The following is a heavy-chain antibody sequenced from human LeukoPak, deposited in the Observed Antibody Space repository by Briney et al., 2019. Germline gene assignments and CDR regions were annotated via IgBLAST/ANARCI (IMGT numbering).Heavy chain of an antibody. CDR1: GGSISSSSYY. V-gene: IGHV4-39*07. D-gene: IGHD6-13*01. J-gene: IGHJ5*02. CDR2: IYYSGST. CDR3: ARVGSSWSWRWFDP. Sequence: SETLSLTCTVSGGSISSSSYYWGWIRQPPGKGLEWIGSIYYSGSTYYNPSLKSRVTISVDTSKNQFSLKLSSVTAADTAVYYCARVGSSWSWRWFDPWGQGTLVTVSS.